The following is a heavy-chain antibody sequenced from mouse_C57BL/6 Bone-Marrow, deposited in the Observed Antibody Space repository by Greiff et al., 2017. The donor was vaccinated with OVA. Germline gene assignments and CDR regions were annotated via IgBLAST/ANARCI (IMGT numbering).Heavy chain of an antibody. CDR2: IDPEDGET. CDR3: ARTHYGNYVVDCYAMDY. V-gene: IGHV14-2*01. J-gene: IGHJ4*01. D-gene: IGHD2-1*01. CDR1: GFNIKDYY. Sequence: VQLQQSGAELVKPGASVKLSCTASGFNIKDYYMHWVKQRTEQGLEWIGRIDPEDGETKYAPKFQGKATITADTSSNTAYLQLSSLTSEDTAVYCCARTHYGNYVVDCYAMDYWGQGTSDTVSS.